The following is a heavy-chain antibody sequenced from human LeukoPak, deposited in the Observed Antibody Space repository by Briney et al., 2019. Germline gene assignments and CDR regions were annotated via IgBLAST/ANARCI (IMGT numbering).Heavy chain of an antibody. D-gene: IGHD3-22*01. CDR3: ASHRFYDSSGYYSFDY. V-gene: IGHV4-59*12. CDR1: GGSISSYY. J-gene: IGHJ4*02. CDR2: IYYSGST. Sequence: SETLSLTCTVSGGSISSYYWSWIRQPPGKGLEWIGYIYYSGSTNYNPSLKSRVTISVDTSKNQFSLKLSSVTAADTAVYYCASHRFYDSSGYYSFDYWGQGTLVTVSS.